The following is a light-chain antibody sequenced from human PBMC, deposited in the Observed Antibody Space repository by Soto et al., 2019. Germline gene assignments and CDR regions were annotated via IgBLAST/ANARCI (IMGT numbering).Light chain of an antibody. V-gene: IGLV1-40*01. J-gene: IGLJ3*02. CDR1: SSNIGAGYD. CDR3: QSYDSSLSGFGV. CDR2: GNS. Sequence: SVLTQPPSVSGAPGQRVTISCTVSSSNIGAGYDVHWYQQLPGTAPKLLIYGNSNRPSGVPDRFSGSKSGTSASLAITGLQAQDEADYYCQSYDSSLSGFGVFGGGTQLTVL.